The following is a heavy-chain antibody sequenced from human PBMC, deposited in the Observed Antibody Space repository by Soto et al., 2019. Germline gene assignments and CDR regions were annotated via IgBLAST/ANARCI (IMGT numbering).Heavy chain of an antibody. D-gene: IGHD1-26*01. J-gene: IGHJ3*02. CDR3: VRRFNGATRADDACDI. CDR1: GYSFTSYW. CDR2: IYPGDSDT. V-gene: IGHV5-51*01. Sequence: PGGSLKISCKGSGYSFTSYWIGWVRQMPGKGLEWMGIIYPGDSDTRYSPSFQGQVTISADKSISTAYLQWSSLKASDTAMYYCVRRFNGATRADDACDICAQGTIFTVS.